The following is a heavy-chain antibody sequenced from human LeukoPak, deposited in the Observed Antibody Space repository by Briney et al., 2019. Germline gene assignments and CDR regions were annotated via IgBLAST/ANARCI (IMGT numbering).Heavy chain of an antibody. Sequence: RGESLQISCQGSGSTFTNYWIGWVRQLPGKGLEWMGIIYPGNSDTRYSPSFQGRVTISADKSINTAYLQWSSLKASDTAIYYCARHGPLEMATTDIDYWGQGTLVTVSS. J-gene: IGHJ4*02. D-gene: IGHD5-24*01. V-gene: IGHV5-51*01. CDR1: GSTFTNYW. CDR2: IYPGNSDT. CDR3: ARHGPLEMATTDIDY.